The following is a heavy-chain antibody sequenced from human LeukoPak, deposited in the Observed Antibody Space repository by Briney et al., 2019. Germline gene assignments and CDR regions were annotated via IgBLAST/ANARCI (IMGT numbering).Heavy chain of an antibody. CDR1: GFTFSSYS. Sequence: QPGGSLRLSCAASGFTFSSYSMNWVRQAPGKGLEWVSYISSSSTIYYADSVKGRFTISRDNAKNSLYLQMNSLRDEDTAVYYCARVWYFDYWGQGTLVTVSS. CDR3: ARVWYFDY. D-gene: IGHD3-16*01. J-gene: IGHJ4*02. CDR2: ISSSSTI. V-gene: IGHV3-48*02.